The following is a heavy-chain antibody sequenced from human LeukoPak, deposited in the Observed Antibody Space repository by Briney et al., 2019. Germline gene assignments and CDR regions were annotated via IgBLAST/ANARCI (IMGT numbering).Heavy chain of an antibody. V-gene: IGHV4-39*01. CDR2: ISYSGTT. CDR3: ARVSQLLYHYYYYMDV. CDR1: GASISSSRYY. D-gene: IGHD2-2*01. Sequence: SETLSLTCTVSGASISSSRYYWGWIRQPPGKGLEWIGSISYSGTTYYNPSLKSRGSISVDTSRNQFSLKLSSVTAPDTAVYYCARVSQLLYHYYYYMDVWGKGTTVTVSS. J-gene: IGHJ6*03.